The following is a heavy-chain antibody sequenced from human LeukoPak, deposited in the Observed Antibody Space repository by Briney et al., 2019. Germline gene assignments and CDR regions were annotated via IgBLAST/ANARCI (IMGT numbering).Heavy chain of an antibody. CDR2: INPNSGGT. Sequence: GASVKVSCKASGYTFIGYYMHWVRQAPGQRLEWMGWINPNSGGTNYAQKFQGRVAKTRDTSISTAYMELSRLRSDDTAVYYCARSYSSSWYYFDSWGQGTLVTVSS. CDR1: GYTFIGYY. J-gene: IGHJ4*02. CDR3: ARSYSSSWYYFDS. V-gene: IGHV1-2*02. D-gene: IGHD6-13*01.